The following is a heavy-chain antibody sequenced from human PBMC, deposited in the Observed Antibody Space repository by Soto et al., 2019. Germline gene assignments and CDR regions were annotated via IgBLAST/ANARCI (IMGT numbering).Heavy chain of an antibody. J-gene: IGHJ6*02. Sequence: SETLSLTCTVSGGSISSYYWSWIRQPPGKGLEWIGYIYYSGSTNYNPSLKSRVTISVDTSKNQFSLELSSVTAADTAVYYCARGRGSGSSFYYYGMDVWGQGTTVTVSS. CDR2: IYYSGST. V-gene: IGHV4-59*01. CDR1: GGSISSYY. CDR3: ARGRGSGSSFYYYGMDV. D-gene: IGHD3-10*01.